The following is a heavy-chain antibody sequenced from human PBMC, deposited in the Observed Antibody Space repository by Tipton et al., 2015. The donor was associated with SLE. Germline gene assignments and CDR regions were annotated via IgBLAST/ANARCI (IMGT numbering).Heavy chain of an antibody. CDR1: GGSISSHY. J-gene: IGHJ4*02. D-gene: IGHD6-19*01. CDR2: IYYSGST. V-gene: IGHV4-59*11. Sequence: TLSLTCTVSGGSISSHYWSWIRQPPGKGLEWIGYIYYSGSTNYNPSLKSRVTISVDTSKNQFSLKLSSVTAADTAVYYCARGPPASIAVAGTGHLDYWGQGTLVTVSS. CDR3: ARGPPASIAVAGTGHLDY.